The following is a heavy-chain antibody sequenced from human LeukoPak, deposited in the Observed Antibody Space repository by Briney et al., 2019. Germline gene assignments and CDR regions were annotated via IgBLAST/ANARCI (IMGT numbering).Heavy chain of an antibody. CDR3: ARDSEGREDTAMVTSYYYDMDV. D-gene: IGHD5-18*01. J-gene: IGHJ6*02. CDR1: GFTFSSYS. V-gene: IGHV3-48*02. Sequence: GGSLRLSCAASGFTFSSYSMNWVRQAPGKGLEWVSYISSSSSTIYYADSVKGRFTISRDNAKNSLYLQMNSLRDEDTAVYYCARDSEGREDTAMVTSYYYDMDVWGQGTTVTVSS. CDR2: ISSSSSTI.